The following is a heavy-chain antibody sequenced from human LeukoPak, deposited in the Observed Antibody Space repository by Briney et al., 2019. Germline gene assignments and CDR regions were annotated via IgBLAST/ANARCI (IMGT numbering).Heavy chain of an antibody. V-gene: IGHV3-30*02. D-gene: IGHD6-13*01. J-gene: IGHJ4*02. CDR3: ASEITGSSSWPMDY. CDR1: GFTFSSYG. Sequence: GGSLRLSCAASGFTFSSYGMHWVRQAPGKGLEWVAFIRYDGSNKYYADSVKGRFTISRDNSKNTLYLQMNSLRAEDTAVYYCASEITGSSSWPMDYWGQGTLVTVSS. CDR2: IRYDGSNK.